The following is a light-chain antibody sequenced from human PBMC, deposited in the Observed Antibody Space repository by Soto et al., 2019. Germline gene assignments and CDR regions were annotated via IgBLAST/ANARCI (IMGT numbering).Light chain of an antibody. CDR2: DAS. Sequence: DIQMTQSPSSVSASVGDRVTITCRASQGISSWLAWYQKKPGKAPKLLIYDASSLESGVPSRFSGSGSGTEFTLTITSLQPDDFATYYCQQYNSYPWTFGQGTKVDIK. CDR1: QGISSW. CDR3: QQYNSYPWT. V-gene: IGKV1-5*01. J-gene: IGKJ1*01.